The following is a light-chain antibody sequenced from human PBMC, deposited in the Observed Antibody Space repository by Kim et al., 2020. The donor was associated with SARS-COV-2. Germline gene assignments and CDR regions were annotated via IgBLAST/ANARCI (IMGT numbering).Light chain of an antibody. CDR1: QSVSSSY. V-gene: IGKV3-20*01. J-gene: IGKJ2*01. Sequence: EIVLTQSPGTLSLSPGERATLSCRASQSVSSSYLAWYQQKPGQAPRLLIYGASSRATGIPDRFSGSGSGTDFTLTISRLEPEDFAVYYCQRYGSSPEYTFGQGTKLEI. CDR3: QRYGSSPEYT. CDR2: GAS.